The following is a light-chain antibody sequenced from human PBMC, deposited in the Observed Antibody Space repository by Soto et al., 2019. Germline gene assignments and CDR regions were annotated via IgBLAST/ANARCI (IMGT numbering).Light chain of an antibody. CDR3: QQSYRTPLT. V-gene: IGKV1-39*01. CDR1: QAIDNY. CDR2: AAS. Sequence: DIQMTQSPSSLSASVGDRVTITCRASQAIDNYLNWYQHKPGKAPELLILAASIVQSGVPSRFSGGGLGTDFSRTISSLHPEDFATYYCQQSYRTPLTFGGGTKVEI. J-gene: IGKJ4*01.